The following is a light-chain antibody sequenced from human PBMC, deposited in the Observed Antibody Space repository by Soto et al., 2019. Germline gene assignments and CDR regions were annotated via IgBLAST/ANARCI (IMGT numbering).Light chain of an antibody. J-gene: IGLJ2*01. CDR1: SRDVSGYNF. CDR3: CSFGGSYTLV. CDR2: DVT. Sequence: QSALTQPRSVSGSPGQSVTISCTGTSRDVSGYNFVSWYQQHPAKAPKLMIHDVTKRPSGVPDRFSGSKSGNTASLTISGLQADDEADYYCCSFGGSYTLVFGGGTKVTVL. V-gene: IGLV2-11*01.